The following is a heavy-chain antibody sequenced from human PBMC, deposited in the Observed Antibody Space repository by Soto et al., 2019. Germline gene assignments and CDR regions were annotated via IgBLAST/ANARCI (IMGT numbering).Heavy chain of an antibody. Sequence: GGSLRLSCAASGFTFSSYSMNWVRQAPGKGLEWASSISSSSSYIYYADSVKGRFTISRDNAKNSLYLQMNSLRAEDTAVYYCARGLAVTTPLDAFDIWGQGTMVTVSS. CDR1: GFTFSSYS. V-gene: IGHV3-21*01. D-gene: IGHD4-17*01. CDR3: ARGLAVTTPLDAFDI. CDR2: ISSSSSYI. J-gene: IGHJ3*02.